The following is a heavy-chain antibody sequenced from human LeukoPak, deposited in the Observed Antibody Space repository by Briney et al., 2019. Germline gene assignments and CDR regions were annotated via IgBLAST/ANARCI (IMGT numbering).Heavy chain of an antibody. Sequence: ASVKVSRKASGYTFTSYYMHCVRQAPGQGLEWMGIINPSGGSTSYAQKFQGRVTMTRDTSTSTVYMELSSLRSEDTAVYYCARGITTMVRGVPRANTFDYWGQGTLVTVSS. CDR1: GYTFTSYY. V-gene: IGHV1-46*01. D-gene: IGHD3-10*01. CDR2: INPSGGST. J-gene: IGHJ4*02. CDR3: ARGITTMVRGVPRANTFDY.